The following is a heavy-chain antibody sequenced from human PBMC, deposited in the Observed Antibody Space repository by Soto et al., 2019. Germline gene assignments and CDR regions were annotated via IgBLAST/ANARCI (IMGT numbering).Heavy chain of an antibody. CDR3: AREMSQQLDLHS. CDR1: GFTFRSYS. Sequence: PGGSLRLSCAASGFTFRSYSMNWVRQAPGKGLEWVSSITGDSSYVYYADSVQGRFSISRDNAKNSLYLQVNSLRVEDTAVYYCAREMSQQLDLHSWGQGTLVTVSS. V-gene: IGHV3-21*01. D-gene: IGHD6-13*01. CDR2: ITGDSSYV. J-gene: IGHJ5*02.